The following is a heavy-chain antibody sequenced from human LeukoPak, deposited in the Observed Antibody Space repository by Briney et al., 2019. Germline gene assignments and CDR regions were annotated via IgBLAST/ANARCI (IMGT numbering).Heavy chain of an antibody. CDR2: ISGSGGST. V-gene: IGHV3-23*01. CDR3: AKDKGDYYDSSGYDAFDI. D-gene: IGHD3-22*01. Sequence: PGESLRLSCAASGFTFSSYAMSWVRQAPGKGLEWVSAISGSGGSTYYADSVKGRFTISRDNSKNTLYLQMNSLRAEDTAVYYSAKDKGDYYDSSGYDAFDIWGQGTMVTVSS. CDR1: GFTFSSYA. J-gene: IGHJ3*02.